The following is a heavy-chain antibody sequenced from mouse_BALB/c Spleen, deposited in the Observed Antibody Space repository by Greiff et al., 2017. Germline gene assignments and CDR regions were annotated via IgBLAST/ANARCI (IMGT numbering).Heavy chain of an antibody. D-gene: IGHD4-1*01. CDR3: AREGAGTWYFDY. CDR2: ISSGGST. CDR1: GFTFSSYA. Sequence: DVHLVESGGGLVKPGGSLKLSCAASGFTFSSYAMSWVRQTPEKRLEWVASISSGGSTYYPDSVKGRFTISRDNARNILYLQMSSLRSEDTAMYYCAREGAGTWYFDYWGQGTTLTVSS. J-gene: IGHJ2*01. V-gene: IGHV5-6-5*01.